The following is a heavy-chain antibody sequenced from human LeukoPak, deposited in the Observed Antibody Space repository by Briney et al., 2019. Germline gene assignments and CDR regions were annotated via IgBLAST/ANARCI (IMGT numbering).Heavy chain of an antibody. Sequence: GGSLRLSCEASGFRFSYFWMSWVRQAPGRGLEWVANINEDGSQKYYVDSVKGRFTISRDNTKKLVFLQMNSLRVEDTAVYYCARDEVGGYYFEWGQGNLVNVSS. CDR2: INEDGSQK. CDR1: GFRFSYFW. V-gene: IGHV3-7*01. D-gene: IGHD3-3*01. J-gene: IGHJ4*02. CDR3: ARDEVGGYYFE.